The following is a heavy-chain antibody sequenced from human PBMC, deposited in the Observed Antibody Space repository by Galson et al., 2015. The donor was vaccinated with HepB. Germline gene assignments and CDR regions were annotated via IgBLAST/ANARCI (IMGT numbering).Heavy chain of an antibody. CDR3: ARGGLATIGGPTFDY. Sequence: SVKVSCKASGYTFSRFSISWLRQAPGQGLEWMGWISGYDVNVRYAQKFQDRLTMTTDTSTSTAHLDLRSLRSDDSAVYYCARGGLATIGGPTFDYWGQGTLVTVSS. CDR1: GYTFSRFS. V-gene: IGHV1-18*01. CDR2: ISGYDVNV. J-gene: IGHJ4*02. D-gene: IGHD5-24*01.